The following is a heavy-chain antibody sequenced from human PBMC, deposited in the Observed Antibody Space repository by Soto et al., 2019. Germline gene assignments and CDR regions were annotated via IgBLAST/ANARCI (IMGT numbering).Heavy chain of an antibody. J-gene: IGHJ4*02. CDR1: GGSFSGFY. Sequence: SETLSLTCAVYGGSFSGFYWSWIRQPPGKGLEWIGEINHSGSINYNASLKSRLTISVDTSKNQFSLKLTSVTAADTAVYFCARGRTGYSSSWYVDWGQGTLVTVSS. CDR3: ARGRTGYSSSWYVD. V-gene: IGHV4-34*01. CDR2: INHSGSI. D-gene: IGHD6-13*01.